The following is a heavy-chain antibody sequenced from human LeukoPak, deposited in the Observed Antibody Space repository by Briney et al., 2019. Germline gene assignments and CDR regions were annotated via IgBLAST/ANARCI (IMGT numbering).Heavy chain of an antibody. CDR1: VDSFIDYY. CDR2: INHSGRT. D-gene: IGHD3-3*01. Sequence: SETLLLTCAVHVDSFIDYYWRWIRQPPAKGLEWIGEINHSGRTNYNPSLKSRVTQSVDTSKHQFSLKLSSVTAADTAVYYCARPHFGTYYYYMDVWGKGTTVTVSS. CDR3: ARPHFGTYYYYMDV. J-gene: IGHJ6*03. V-gene: IGHV4-34*01.